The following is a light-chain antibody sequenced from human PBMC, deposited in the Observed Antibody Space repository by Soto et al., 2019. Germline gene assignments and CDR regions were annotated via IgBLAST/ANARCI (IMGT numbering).Light chain of an antibody. Sequence: DIQMTQSPSSVSASVGDRVTITCRASQGIRSWLAWYQQKSGKAPKLLIYAASSLQSGVPSRYSGSGSGTELTLTISSPQPEDFSTYYFQQANSFPFTFGQGTKLEIK. V-gene: IGKV1-12*01. J-gene: IGKJ2*01. CDR1: QGIRSW. CDR3: QQANSFPFT. CDR2: AAS.